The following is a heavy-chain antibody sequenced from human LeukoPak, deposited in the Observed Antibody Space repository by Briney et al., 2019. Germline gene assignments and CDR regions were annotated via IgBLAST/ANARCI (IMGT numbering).Heavy chain of an antibody. CDR3: ATKQWLAPPPDS. J-gene: IGHJ4*02. CDR2: INTDGTVT. CDR1: GFTLSKYW. D-gene: IGHD6-19*01. V-gene: IGHV3-74*01. Sequence: GGSLRPSCAASGFTLSKYWMLWVRQAPGKGLESVSRINTDGTVTTYADSVKGRFTVSRDNADNTMFLQMNSVRDEDTAVYYCATKQWLAPPPDSWGQGTPLTVSS.